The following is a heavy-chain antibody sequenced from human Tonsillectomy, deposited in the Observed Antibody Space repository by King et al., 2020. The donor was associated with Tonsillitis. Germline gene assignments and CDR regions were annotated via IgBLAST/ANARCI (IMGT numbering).Heavy chain of an antibody. CDR3: AQDGIGLSDGYFDL. D-gene: IGHD3-16*01. CDR2: IAYDASYE. J-gene: IGHJ2*01. Sequence: VQLVESGGGVVQPGRSLRLSCAASGFTFSNYGMHWVRQAPGKGLEWVALIAYDASYENYAASVKGRFAISRDNSKNTLYLEMNSLGVEDTAVYYCAQDGIGLSDGYFDLWGRGNLVTVSS. CDR1: GFTFSNYG. V-gene: IGHV3-30*18.